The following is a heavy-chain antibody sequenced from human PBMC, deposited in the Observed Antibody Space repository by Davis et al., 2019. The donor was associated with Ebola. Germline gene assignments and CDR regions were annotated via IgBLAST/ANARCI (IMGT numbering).Heavy chain of an antibody. CDR1: GFSFSRYT. CDR3: ARVLYYDFWSGYGFDY. CDR2: ISSSSSII. Sequence: GESLKISCAASGFSFSRYTMHWVRQAPGKGLEWVSYISSSSSIIKYVDSVKGRFTISRDNAKNTLYLQMNSLRAEDTAVYYCARVLYYDFWSGYGFDYWGQGTLVTVSS. J-gene: IGHJ4*02. D-gene: IGHD3-3*01. V-gene: IGHV3-48*04.